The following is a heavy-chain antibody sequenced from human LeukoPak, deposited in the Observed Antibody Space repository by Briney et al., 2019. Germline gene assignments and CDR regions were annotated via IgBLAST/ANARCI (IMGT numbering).Heavy chain of an antibody. Sequence: GGSLRLSCAASGFTFNTFNMNWVRQAPGKGLEWVSSITSGGHYIYYADSVKGRFTTSRDNAKNSLSLQLNSLRVEDTAVYYCARGHYDVLAASYKWTPDYWGQGTLVTVSS. CDR1: GFTFNTFN. D-gene: IGHD3-9*01. CDR3: ARGHYDVLAASYKWTPDY. V-gene: IGHV3-21*01. CDR2: ITSGGHYI. J-gene: IGHJ4*02.